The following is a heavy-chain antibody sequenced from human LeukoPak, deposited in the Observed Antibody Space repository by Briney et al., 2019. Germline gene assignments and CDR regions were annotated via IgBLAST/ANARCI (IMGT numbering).Heavy chain of an antibody. CDR3: ARGRMDIVVVPAAISYYFDY. Sequence: GGSLRLSCAASGFTFSSYWMSWVRQAPGKGLEWVANIKQDGSEKYYVDSVKGRFTISRDNAKNSLYLQMSSLRAEDTAVYYCARGRMDIVVVPAAISYYFDYWGQGTLVTVSS. V-gene: IGHV3-7*01. CDR2: IKQDGSEK. D-gene: IGHD2-2*02. CDR1: GFTFSSYW. J-gene: IGHJ4*02.